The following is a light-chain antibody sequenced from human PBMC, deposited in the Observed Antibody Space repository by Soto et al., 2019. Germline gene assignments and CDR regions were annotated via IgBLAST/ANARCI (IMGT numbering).Light chain of an antibody. Sequence: DIHMTHSPATLSASVGDIVTFTWRASQSVRSWLAWYQQKPGTAPKLLIFDASRLESGVPSRFSGSASGTEFTLTISSLQPDDFATYYCQQYDNYPLTFGGGTKVDIK. CDR2: DAS. J-gene: IGKJ4*01. CDR1: QSVRSW. V-gene: IGKV1-5*01. CDR3: QQYDNYPLT.